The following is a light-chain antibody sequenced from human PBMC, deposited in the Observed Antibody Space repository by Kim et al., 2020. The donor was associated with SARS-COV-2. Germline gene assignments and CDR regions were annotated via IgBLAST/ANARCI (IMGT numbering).Light chain of an antibody. V-gene: IGLV1-51*01. CDR3: GTWDSSLSAGV. J-gene: IGLJ3*02. CDR1: SSNIGNNY. CDR2: DNN. Sequence: QSALTQPPSVSAAPRQKVTISCSGSSSNIGNNYVSWYQRLPGTAPKLLIYDNNKRPSGIPDRFSGSKSGTSATLGITGLQTGDEGDYYCGTWDSSLSAGVFGGGTQLTVL.